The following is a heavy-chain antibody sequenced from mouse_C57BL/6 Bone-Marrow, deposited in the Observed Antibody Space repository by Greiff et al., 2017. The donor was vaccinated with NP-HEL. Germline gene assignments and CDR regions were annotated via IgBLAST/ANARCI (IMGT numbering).Heavy chain of an antibody. Sequence: QVQLQQPGAELVRPGSSVKLSCKASGYTFTSYWMHWVKQRPIQGLEWIGNIDPSDSETHYNQKFKDKATLTVDKSSSTAYMQLSSLTSEDSAVYYGAREGWLVRLACWGQGTRVTVSA. D-gene: IGHD2-3*01. V-gene: IGHV1-52*01. CDR3: AREGWLVRLAC. CDR1: GYTFTSYW. J-gene: IGHJ3*01. CDR2: IDPSDSET.